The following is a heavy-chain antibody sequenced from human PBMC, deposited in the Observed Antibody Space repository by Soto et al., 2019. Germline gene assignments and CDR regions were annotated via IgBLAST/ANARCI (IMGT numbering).Heavy chain of an antibody. V-gene: IGHV4-31*03. J-gene: IGHJ4*02. D-gene: IGHD2-2*01. CDR2: IYYSGST. CDR3: ASIRLVPAAPIDY. CDR1: GGSISSGGYY. Sequence: QVQLQESGPGLVKPSQTLSLTCTVSGGSISSGGYYWSWIRQHPGKGLEWIGYIYYSGSTYYNPSLKSRVTISVDTAKNQFSLKLSSVTAADTAVYYCASIRLVPAAPIDYWGQGTLVTVSS.